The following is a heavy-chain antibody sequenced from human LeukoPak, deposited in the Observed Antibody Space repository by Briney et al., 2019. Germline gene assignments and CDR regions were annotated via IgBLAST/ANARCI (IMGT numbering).Heavy chain of an antibody. D-gene: IGHD3-22*01. CDR3: ARDRYDSSGDGMDV. V-gene: IGHV3-21*01. Sequence: GGSLRLSCAASGFTFSSYSMNWVRQAPGKGLEWVSSISSSSSYIYYADSLKGRFTISRDNAKNSLYLQMNSLRAEDTAVYYCARDRYDSSGDGMDVWGQGTTVTVSS. J-gene: IGHJ6*02. CDR2: ISSSSSYI. CDR1: GFTFSSYS.